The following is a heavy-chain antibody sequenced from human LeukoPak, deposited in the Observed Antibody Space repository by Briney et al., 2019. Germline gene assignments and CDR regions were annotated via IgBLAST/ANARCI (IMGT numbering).Heavy chain of an antibody. CDR2: PYYSGSA. CDR1: GGSISGGGYY. J-gene: IGHJ4*02. Sequence: SETLSLTCTVSGGSISGGGYYWTWIRQYPGKGLEWIGYPYYSGSAYYNPSLKSRVTMSVDTSKNQFSLKLSSVTAADTAVYYCARDRGILTGYYDYWGQGTLVTVSS. CDR3: ARDRGILTGYYDY. V-gene: IGHV4-31*03. D-gene: IGHD3-9*01.